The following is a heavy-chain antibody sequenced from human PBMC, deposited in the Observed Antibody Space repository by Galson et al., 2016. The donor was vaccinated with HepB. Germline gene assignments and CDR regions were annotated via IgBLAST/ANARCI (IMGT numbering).Heavy chain of an antibody. CDR2: IYWDDDK. V-gene: IGHV2-5*02. J-gene: IGHJ4*02. CDR1: GFSLGSSGVA. D-gene: IGHD3-10*01. Sequence: PALVKPTQTLTLTCTFSGFSLGSSGVAVGWIRQPPGKALEWLALIYWDDDKRYSPSLKSRLNITKDTSKNRVVLTMTNMDPVDTATYYCAHRRTSADYGSGKDHYFDYWGQGTLVTVSS. CDR3: AHRRTSADYGSGKDHYFDY.